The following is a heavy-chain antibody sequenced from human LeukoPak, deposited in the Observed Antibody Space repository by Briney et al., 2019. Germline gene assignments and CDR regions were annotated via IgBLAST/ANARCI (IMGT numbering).Heavy chain of an antibody. CDR1: GFTFSAYW. CDR2: IKQDGSEK. V-gene: IGHV3-7*01. J-gene: IGHJ4*02. Sequence: PGGSVRLSCSASGFTFSAYWMSWVRQAPGKGLEWVANIKQDGSEKYYVDSVKGRFTISRDNAKNSLYLQMNSLRGEDTAVYYCARDTPGEESHWGQGTLVTVSS. CDR3: ARDTPGEESH. D-gene: IGHD2-2*01.